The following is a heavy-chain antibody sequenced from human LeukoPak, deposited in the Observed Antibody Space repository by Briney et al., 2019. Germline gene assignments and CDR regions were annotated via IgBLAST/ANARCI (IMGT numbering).Heavy chain of an antibody. J-gene: IGHJ3*02. CDR2: IYYSGST. Sequence: PSETLSLTCTVSGGSISSSSYYWGWIRQPPGKGLEWIGSIYYSGSTYYNPSLKSRVTISVDTSKNQCSLKLSSVTAADTAVYYCARHDYGDYEDAFDIWGQGKMVTVSS. D-gene: IGHD4-17*01. CDR1: GGSISSSSYY. V-gene: IGHV4-39*01. CDR3: ARHDYGDYEDAFDI.